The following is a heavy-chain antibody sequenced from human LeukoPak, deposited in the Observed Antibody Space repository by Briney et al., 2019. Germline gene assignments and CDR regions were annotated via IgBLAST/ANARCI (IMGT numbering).Heavy chain of an antibody. CDR3: ARTHSAFYDAFDI. Sequence: PGGSLRLSCAASGFTFGSYAMNWVRQAPGKGLKWVSGISGSGGSTYYADSVKGRFTISRDNSKNTLYLQMNSLRAEDTAVYYCARTHSAFYDAFDIWGQGTMVTVSS. CDR2: ISGSGGST. J-gene: IGHJ3*02. CDR1: GFTFGSYA. V-gene: IGHV3-23*01. D-gene: IGHD3-10*01.